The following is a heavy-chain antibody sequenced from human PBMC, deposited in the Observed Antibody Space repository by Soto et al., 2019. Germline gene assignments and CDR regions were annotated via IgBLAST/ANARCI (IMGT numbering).Heavy chain of an antibody. J-gene: IGHJ4*02. Sequence: EVQLVESGGGLVQPGGSLRLSCAASGFTFSSYSMNWVRQAPGKGLEWVSYISSSSSTIYYAASVKGRFTISRDTDKNSRYLQMNSLREEDTAVYYCARDLIQLWLHYSYFDSLGQGTLVTVSS. CDR1: GFTFSSYS. V-gene: IGHV3-48*02. D-gene: IGHD5-18*01. CDR3: ARDLIQLWLHYSYFDS. CDR2: ISSSSSTI.